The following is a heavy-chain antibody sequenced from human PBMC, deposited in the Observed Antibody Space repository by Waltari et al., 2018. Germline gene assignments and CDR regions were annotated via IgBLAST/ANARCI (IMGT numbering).Heavy chain of an antibody. D-gene: IGHD3-10*01. CDR3: AKDSDYYGSGSLHY. J-gene: IGHJ4*02. V-gene: IGHV3-43*01. Sequence: EVQLVESGGVVVQPGGSLRLSCAASGFTFDDYTMHWVRQAPGKGLEWVSLISWDGGSTYYADSVKGRFTISRDNSKNSLYLQMNRLRTEDTALYYCAKDSDYYGSGSLHYWGQGTLVTVSS. CDR1: GFTFDDYT. CDR2: ISWDGGST.